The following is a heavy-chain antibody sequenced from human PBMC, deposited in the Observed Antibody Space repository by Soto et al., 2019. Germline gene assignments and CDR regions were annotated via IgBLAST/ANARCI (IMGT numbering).Heavy chain of an antibody. J-gene: IGHJ4*02. CDR1: GYTFTSYG. Sequence: ASVKVSCKASGYTFTSYGISWVRQAPGQGLEWMGWISAYNGNTNYAQKLQGRVTMTTDTSTSTAYMELRSLRSDDTAMYYCAREGIGYCSSTSCYAADYWGQGTLVTVSS. V-gene: IGHV1-18*01. CDR2: ISAYNGNT. D-gene: IGHD2-2*01. CDR3: AREGIGYCSSTSCYAADY.